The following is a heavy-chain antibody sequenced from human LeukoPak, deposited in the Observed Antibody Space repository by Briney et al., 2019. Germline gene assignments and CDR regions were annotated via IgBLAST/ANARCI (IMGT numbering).Heavy chain of an antibody. CDR2: ISAYNGNT. CDR1: GYTFTSYG. V-gene: IGHV1-18*01. Sequence: ASVKVSCKASGYTFTSYGISWVRQAPGQGLEWMGWISAYNGNTNYAQKLQGRVTMTTDTSTSTAYMELRSLRSDDTAVYYCARYTSMIAFHARGFDIWGQGTLVTVSS. CDR3: ARYTSMIAFHARGFDI. J-gene: IGHJ3*02. D-gene: IGHD5-18*01.